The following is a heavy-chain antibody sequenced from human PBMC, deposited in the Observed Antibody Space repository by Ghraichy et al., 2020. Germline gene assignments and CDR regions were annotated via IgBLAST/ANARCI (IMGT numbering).Heavy chain of an antibody. J-gene: IGHJ4*02. CDR3: AIVDNKIVVVMI. CDR1: GGSISSGGYY. CDR2: ISDSGST. V-gene: IGHV4-31*03. Sequence: SETLSLTCTVSGGSISSGGYYWSWIRQHPGKGLEWIGYISDSGSTYYNPSLKSRLTISVDTSKNQFSLKLSSATAADTAVYYCAIVDNKIVVVMIWGQGTRVTVAS. D-gene: IGHD3-22*01.